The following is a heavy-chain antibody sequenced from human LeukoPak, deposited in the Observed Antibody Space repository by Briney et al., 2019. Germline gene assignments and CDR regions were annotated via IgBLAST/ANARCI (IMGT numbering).Heavy chain of an antibody. J-gene: IGHJ3*02. V-gene: IGHV3-21*01. Sequence: PGGSLRLSCAASGFTFSSYAMSWVRQAPGKGLEWVSSISSSSSYIYYADSVKGRFTISRDNAKNSLYLQMNSLRAEDTAVYYCARDRWYDSSGYYYGPPIDAFDIWGQGTMVTVSS. CDR1: GFTFSSYA. D-gene: IGHD3-22*01. CDR2: ISSSSSYI. CDR3: ARDRWYDSSGYYYGPPIDAFDI.